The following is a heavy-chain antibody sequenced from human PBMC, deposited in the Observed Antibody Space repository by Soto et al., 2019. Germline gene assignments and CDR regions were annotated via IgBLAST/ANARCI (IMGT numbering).Heavy chain of an antibody. CDR1: GYSFTSYW. D-gene: IGHD3-22*01. V-gene: IGHV5-10-1*01. CDR2: IDPSDSYT. Sequence: PGESLKISCKGSGYSFTSYWISWVRQMPGKGLEWMGRIDPSDSYTNYSPSFQGHVTISADKSISTAYLQWSSLKASDTAMYYRARDSNYDSSGYYPNNWFDPWGQGTLVTVSS. CDR3: ARDSNYDSSGYYPNNWFDP. J-gene: IGHJ5*02.